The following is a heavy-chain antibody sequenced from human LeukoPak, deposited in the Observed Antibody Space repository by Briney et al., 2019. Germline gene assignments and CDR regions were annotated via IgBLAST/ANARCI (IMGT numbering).Heavy chain of an antibody. CDR2: IKQDGSEK. D-gene: IGHD3-10*01. Sequence: GGSLRLSCAASGFTFSNYWMSWVRQAPGKGLEWVANIKQDGSEKYYVDSVKGRFTISRDNAKNSLYLQMNSLRAEDTAVYYCARVRYYGSGSYSWGQGTLVTVSS. CDR1: GFTFSNYW. V-gene: IGHV3-7*01. J-gene: IGHJ5*02. CDR3: ARVRYYGSGSYS.